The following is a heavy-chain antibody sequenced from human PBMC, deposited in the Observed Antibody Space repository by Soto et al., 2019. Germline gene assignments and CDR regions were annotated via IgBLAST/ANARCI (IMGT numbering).Heavy chain of an antibody. D-gene: IGHD4-17*01. CDR3: ARSGDYVPFDY. CDR1: VGSISSGDYN. CDR2: IYYSGYT. J-gene: IGHJ4*02. V-gene: IGHV4-30-4*01. Sequence: QVQLQESGPGLVKPSQTLSLTCTVSVGSISSGDYNWSWIRQPPGKGLEWIGYIYYSGYTYYNPSLKSRVTSSVDTSKNQFSLKLNSVTAADTAVYYCARSGDYVPFDYWGQGALVTVSS.